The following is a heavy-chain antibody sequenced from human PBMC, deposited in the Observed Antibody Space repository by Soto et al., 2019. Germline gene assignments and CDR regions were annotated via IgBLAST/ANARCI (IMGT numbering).Heavy chain of an antibody. D-gene: IGHD2-2*01. V-gene: IGHV3-74*01. CDR3: ARAQLLPDDAFDA. CDR2: INGDGRST. Sequence: PGGSLRLSCAASGFTFSNFWMHWVRQAPGKGPVWVSRINGDGRSTSHADSVKGRFTISRDNAENMLFLQMSGLRAEDTAVYYCARAQLLPDDAFDAWGRGTVVTVSS. CDR1: GFTFSNFW. J-gene: IGHJ3*01.